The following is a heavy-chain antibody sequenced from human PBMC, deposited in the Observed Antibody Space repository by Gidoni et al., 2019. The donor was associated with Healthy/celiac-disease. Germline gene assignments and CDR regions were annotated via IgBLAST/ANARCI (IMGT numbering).Heavy chain of an antibody. CDR1: GFTFSSYG. V-gene: IGHV3-30*18. J-gene: IGHJ4*02. CDR3: AKDGILWFGYFDY. Sequence: QVQLVESGGGVVQPGRSLRLSCAASGFTFSSYGMHWVRQAPGKGLEWVAFISYDGSNKYYADSVKGRFTISRDNSKNTLYLQMNSLRAEDTAVYYCAKDGILWFGYFDYWGQGTLVTVSS. CDR2: ISYDGSNK. D-gene: IGHD3-10*01.